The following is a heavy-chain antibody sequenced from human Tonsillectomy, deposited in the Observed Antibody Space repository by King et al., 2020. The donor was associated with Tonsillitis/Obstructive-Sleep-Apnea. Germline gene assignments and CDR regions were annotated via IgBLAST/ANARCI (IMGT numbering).Heavy chain of an antibody. J-gene: IGHJ4*02. CDR2: LGSKAYGGAT. CDR1: GFTFGEYA. CDR3: TSSPAPLNY. Sequence: VQLVESGGGLVKPGRSLRLSFTASGFTFGEYAMSWFRQAPGKGLEWVGFLGSKAYGGATEYAASLKGRFTIPRDESKSIAYLQMNSLKTEDTAVYYCTSSPAPLNYWGQGTLVTVSS. V-gene: IGHV3-49*05.